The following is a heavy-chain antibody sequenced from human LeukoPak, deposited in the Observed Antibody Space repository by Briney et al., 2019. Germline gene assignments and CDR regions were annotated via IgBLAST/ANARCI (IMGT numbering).Heavy chain of an antibody. CDR1: GGSISSYY. CDR2: IYTSGST. D-gene: IGHD2-2*01. Sequence: SETLSLTCTVSGGSISSYYWSWIRQPPGKGLEWIGRIYTSGSTNYNPSLKSRVTMSVDTSKNQFSLKLSSVTAADTAVYYCARGPPYCSSTSCPDYYYYYMDVWGKGTTVTISS. CDR3: ARGPPYCSSTSCPDYYYYYMDV. V-gene: IGHV4-4*07. J-gene: IGHJ6*03.